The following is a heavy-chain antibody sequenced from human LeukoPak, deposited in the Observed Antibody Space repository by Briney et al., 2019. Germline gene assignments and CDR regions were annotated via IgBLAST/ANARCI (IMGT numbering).Heavy chain of an antibody. CDR2: ISSSSSYI. CDR1: GFTFSSYG. D-gene: IGHD3-22*01. J-gene: IGHJ3*02. CDR3: ARDTMIVVADDAFDI. V-gene: IGHV3-21*01. Sequence: GGSLRLSCAASGFTFSSYGMNWVRQAPGKGLEWVSSISSSSSYIYYADSVKGRFTISRDNAKNSLYLQMNSLRAEDTAVYYCARDTMIVVADDAFDIWGQGTMVTVSS.